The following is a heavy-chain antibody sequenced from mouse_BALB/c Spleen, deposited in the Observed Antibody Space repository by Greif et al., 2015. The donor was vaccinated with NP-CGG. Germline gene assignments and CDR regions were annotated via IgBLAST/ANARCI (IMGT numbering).Heavy chain of an antibody. D-gene: IGHD2-3*01. Sequence: VQQQQSGPELVRPGVSVKISCKGSGYTFTDYAMHWVKQSHAKSLEWIGVISTYYGNTNYNQKFKGKATMTVDKSSSTAYMELARLTSEDSAIYYCADGPYAMDYWGQGTSVTVSS. CDR2: ISTYYGNT. CDR1: GYTFTDYA. CDR3: ADGPYAMDY. V-gene: IGHV1-67*01. J-gene: IGHJ4*01.